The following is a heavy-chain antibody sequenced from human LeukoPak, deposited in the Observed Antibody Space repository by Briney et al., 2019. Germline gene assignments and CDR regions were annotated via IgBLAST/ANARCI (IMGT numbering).Heavy chain of an antibody. J-gene: IGHJ4*02. CDR3: ARGGYCSSTSCYVDSFDY. Sequence: GGSLRLSCAASGFTFSSYEMNWVRQAPGKGLEWLSYISSSGSTIYYADSVKGRFTISRDNAKNSLYLQMNSLRAEDTALYYYARGGYCSSTSCYVDSFDYWGQGTLVTVSS. CDR2: ISSSGSTI. CDR1: GFTFSSYE. D-gene: IGHD2-2*01. V-gene: IGHV3-48*03.